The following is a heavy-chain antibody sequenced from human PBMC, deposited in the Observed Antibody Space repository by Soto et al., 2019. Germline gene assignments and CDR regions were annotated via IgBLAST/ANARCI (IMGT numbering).Heavy chain of an antibody. J-gene: IGHJ4*02. CDR1: GYTFTSYG. CDR2: ISAYNGNT. CDR3: ARMAHDSSGYYSTSFDH. D-gene: IGHD3-22*01. Sequence: ASVKVSCKASGYTFTSYGISWVRQAPGQGLEWMGWISAYNGNTNYAQKLQGRVTMTTDTSTSTAYMELRSLRSDDTAVYYCARMAHDSSGYYSTSFDHWGQGTLVTAPQ. V-gene: IGHV1-18*04.